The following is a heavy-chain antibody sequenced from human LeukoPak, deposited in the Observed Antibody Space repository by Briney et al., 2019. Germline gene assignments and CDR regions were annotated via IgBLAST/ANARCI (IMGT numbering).Heavy chain of an antibody. J-gene: IGHJ4*02. V-gene: IGHV3-30*02. CDR2: IWFDGSNK. D-gene: IGHD5-18*01. CDR1: GFIFSNDA. Sequence: GGSLRLSCAASGFIFSNDAMHWVRQAPGKGLEWVAFIWFDGSNKHYADSVKGRFTISGDNSEDTLYLQMNSLRAEDTAVYYCAKFYGYYYWGQGTLVTVSS. CDR3: AKFYGYYY.